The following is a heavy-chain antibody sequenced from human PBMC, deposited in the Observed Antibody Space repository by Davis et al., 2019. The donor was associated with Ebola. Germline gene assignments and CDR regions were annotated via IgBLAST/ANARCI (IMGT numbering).Heavy chain of an antibody. CDR3: VAGYKSGWNWFDP. CDR1: GFTFSSYW. J-gene: IGHJ5*02. V-gene: IGHV4-59*04. D-gene: IGHD6-19*01. Sequence: GSLRLSCAASGFTFSSYWMSWVRQAPGKGLEWIGNIFYPGNTYYNPSLRSRVTISVDTSKNQFSLKVTSVTAADTAVYCCVAGYKSGWNWFDPWGQGTLVTVSS. CDR2: IFYPGNT.